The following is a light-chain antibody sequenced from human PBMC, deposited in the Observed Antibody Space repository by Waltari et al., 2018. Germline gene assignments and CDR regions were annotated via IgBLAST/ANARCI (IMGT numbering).Light chain of an antibody. CDR2: NTS. J-gene: IGKJ3*01. V-gene: IGKV3-20*01. CDR3: QQYGRPPYT. CDR1: ETVSTTH. Sequence: IVLTQSPGTLTLSPGERATLSCTTSETVSTTHLAWYQQKPGQAPRLLVYNTSKRATGIPDRFSCIGSVTDFTLTISRLEPEDFAVYFCQQYGRPPYTFGPGTRVDIK.